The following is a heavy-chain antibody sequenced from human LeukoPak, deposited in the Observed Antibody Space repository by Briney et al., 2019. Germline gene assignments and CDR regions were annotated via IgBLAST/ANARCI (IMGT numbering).Heavy chain of an antibody. V-gene: IGHV3-66*04. D-gene: IGHD5-18*01. CDR2: IYSDGTT. Sequence: GGSLRLSCAASGFTVITNYMSWVRQAPGKGLEWVSVIYSDGTTHYADSVKGRFTISRDNSKNTLYLQMSSLRAEDTAVYFCARLGYSYGYMSDYWGQGTLVTVSS. CDR3: ARLGYSYGYMSDY. J-gene: IGHJ4*02. CDR1: GFTVITNY.